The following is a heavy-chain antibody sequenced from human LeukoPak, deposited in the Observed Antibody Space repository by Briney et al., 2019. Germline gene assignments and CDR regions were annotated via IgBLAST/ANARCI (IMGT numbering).Heavy chain of an antibody. J-gene: IGHJ4*02. CDR2: IYYSGTT. CDR1: GGSISSYY. V-gene: IGHV4-59*01. CDR3: AREPIL. Sequence: PSETLSLTCTVSGGSISSYYWSWVRQPPGKGLEWIGYIYYSGTTNYNPSLKSRVTISVATSKNQFSLKLSSVTAADTAVYYCAREPILWGQGTLVTVSS.